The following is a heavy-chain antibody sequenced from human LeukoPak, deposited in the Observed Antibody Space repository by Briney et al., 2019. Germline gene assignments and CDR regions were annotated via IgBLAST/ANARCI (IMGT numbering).Heavy chain of an antibody. CDR2: ISDIGS. CDR3: YSDVMVRGDQVYYYDYYMDV. D-gene: IGHD3-10*01. Sequence: SETLSLTCNVSGSSITSYYWTWIRQPPGKGLEWIASISDIGSNYNPSLSSKVTIPLYTSKYQYPLNLRSMTAAAAAAASCYSDVMVRGDQVYYYDYYMDVWGTGATITVSS. J-gene: IGHJ6*03. CDR1: GSSITSYY. V-gene: IGHV4-59*01.